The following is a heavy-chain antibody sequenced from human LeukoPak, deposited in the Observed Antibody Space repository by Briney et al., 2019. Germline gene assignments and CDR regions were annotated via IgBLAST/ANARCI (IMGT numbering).Heavy chain of an antibody. D-gene: IGHD5-12*01. CDR1: GFTFSGYA. J-gene: IGHJ6*02. V-gene: IGHV3-30*18. CDR2: LSYDGSNK. CDR3: AKERLVGQLRRGRNYGMDV. Sequence: PGGSLRLSCAASGFTFSGYAMHWVRQAPGKGLEWLAVLSYDGSNKFYEDSVKGRFIISRENSMHTLYLQMNRLRPEDTAVYYCAKERLVGQLRRGRNYGMDVWGQGTTVTVSS.